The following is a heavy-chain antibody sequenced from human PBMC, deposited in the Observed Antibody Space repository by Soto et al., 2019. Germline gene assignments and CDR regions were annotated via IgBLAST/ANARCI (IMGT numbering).Heavy chain of an antibody. V-gene: IGHV4-34*01. Sequence: QVQLQQWGAGLLKPSETLSLTCAVYGGSFSGYYWSWIRQPPGKGLEWIGEINHSGSTNYNPSLKSRVTISVETSKNQDSLKLSSVTAADTAVYYCARAGLYGGTDYWGQGTLVTVSS. J-gene: IGHJ4*02. CDR3: ARAGLYGGTDY. CDR2: INHSGST. D-gene: IGHD4-17*01. CDR1: GGSFSGYY.